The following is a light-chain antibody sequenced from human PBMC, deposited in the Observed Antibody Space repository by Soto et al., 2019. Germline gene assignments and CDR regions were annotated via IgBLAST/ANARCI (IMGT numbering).Light chain of an antibody. J-gene: IGLJ2*01. Sequence: QSALTQPASVSESPGQSLTISCTGTSSDVGGYNYVSWYQQHPGKAPKLMIYDVSNRPSGISNRFSGSKSGNTASLTISGLQAEDEADYYCSSYTTSSAPHVVFGGGTKLTVL. CDR1: SSDVGGYNY. CDR3: SSYTTSSAPHVV. V-gene: IGLV2-14*03. CDR2: DVS.